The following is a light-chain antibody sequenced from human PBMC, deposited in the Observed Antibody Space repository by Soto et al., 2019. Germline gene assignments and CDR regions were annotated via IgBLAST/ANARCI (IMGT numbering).Light chain of an antibody. CDR2: EVS. V-gene: IGLV2-14*01. J-gene: IGLJ1*01. CDR1: SSDVGGYNY. CDR3: NSYTTRSTYV. Sequence: QSVLTQSASVSGSPGQSITISCTGTSSDVGGYNYVSWYQQHPGKAPKLMIYEVSNRPSGVSNRFSGSKSGNTASLTISGLQAEDEADYYCNSYTTRSTYVFGTGTKLTVL.